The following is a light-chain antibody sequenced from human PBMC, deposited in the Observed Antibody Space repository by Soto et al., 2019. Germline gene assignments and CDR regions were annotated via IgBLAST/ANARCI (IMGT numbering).Light chain of an antibody. CDR3: QPYGSSPRT. CDR1: QSGSSSY. J-gene: IGKJ1*01. Sequence: EIVLTQSPGTLSLSPGERATLSCRASQSGSSSYLAWYQQKPGQAPRLLIYGASSRDTGIPDRFSGSGSGTSFTPTISRLEPEDLAVYYSQPYGSSPRTFGQGTKVEIK. V-gene: IGKV3-20*01. CDR2: GAS.